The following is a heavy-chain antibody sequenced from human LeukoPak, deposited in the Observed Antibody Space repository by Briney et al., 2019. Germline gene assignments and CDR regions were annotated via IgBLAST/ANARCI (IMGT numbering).Heavy chain of an antibody. V-gene: IGHV3-21*01. D-gene: IGHD4-23*01. CDR1: GFTFSSYA. CDR3: ASREDYGGNSGVFDI. J-gene: IGHJ3*02. Sequence: GGSLRLSCAASGFTFSSYAMSWVRQAPGKGLEWVSSISSSSSYIYYADSVKGRFTISRDNAKNSLYLQMNSLRAEDTAVYYCASREDYGGNSGVFDIWGQGTMVTVSS. CDR2: ISSSSSYI.